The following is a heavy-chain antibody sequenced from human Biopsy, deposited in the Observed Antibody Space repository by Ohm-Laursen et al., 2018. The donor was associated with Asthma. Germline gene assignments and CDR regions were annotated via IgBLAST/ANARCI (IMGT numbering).Heavy chain of an antibody. CDR3: ARAQDYYDSRGYYRSFDY. J-gene: IGHJ4*02. CDR2: IYNSGCT. V-gene: IGHV4-31*03. D-gene: IGHD3-22*01. CDR1: YGSITSGGYY. Sequence: SETLSLTCTVSYGSITSGGYYWPWIRQHPGKGLEWIGFIYNSGCTYYNPSLKSRVSISIDTSKNQFSLKLSSVTAADTAVYYCARAQDYYDSRGYYRSFDYWGQGTLVTVSS.